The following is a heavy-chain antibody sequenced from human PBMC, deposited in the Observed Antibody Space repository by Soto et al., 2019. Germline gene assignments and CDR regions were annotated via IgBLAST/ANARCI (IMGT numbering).Heavy chain of an antibody. Sequence: QVQLVQSGAEVKKPGASVKVSCKASGYTFTSYGISWVRQAPGQGLEWMGWISAYNGNTNYAQKLQGRGTMTTDTAPKTAHMERRNPRSDDTAVYYRARNGLGEVPAAHGAFDIWGQGTKVTVSS. V-gene: IGHV1-18*01. CDR1: GYTFTSYG. CDR2: ISAYNGNT. CDR3: ARNGLGEVPAAHGAFDI. J-gene: IGHJ3*02. D-gene: IGHD2-2*01.